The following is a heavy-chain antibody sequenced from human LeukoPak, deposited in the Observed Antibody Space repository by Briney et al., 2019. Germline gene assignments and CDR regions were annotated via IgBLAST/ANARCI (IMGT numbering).Heavy chain of an antibody. J-gene: IGHJ4*02. CDR1: GYTFTSYN. V-gene: IGHV1-46*01. Sequence: GASVKVSCKASGYTFTSYNIHWVRQAPGQGLEWVGRIDPRGGSIHYAQNFQGRVTMTRDTSTNTVYMELSSLRSEDTAVFYCARLADGIDYWGQGTLVTVSS. CDR3: ARLADGIDY. CDR2: IDPRGGSI. D-gene: IGHD1-14*01.